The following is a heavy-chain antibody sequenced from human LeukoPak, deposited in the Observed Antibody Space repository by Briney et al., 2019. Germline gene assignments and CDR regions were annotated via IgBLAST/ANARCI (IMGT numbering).Heavy chain of an antibody. CDR1: GGSVSSGSYY. CDR3: ARGRSSFFDY. CDR2: IYYSGST. J-gene: IGHJ4*02. V-gene: IGHV4-61*01. D-gene: IGHD6-19*01. Sequence: SETLSLTCTVSGGSVSSGSYYWGWIRQPPGKGLEWIGYIYYSGSTNYNPSLKSRVTISVDTSKNQFSLKLSSVTAADTAVYYCARGRSSFFDYWGQGTLVTVSS.